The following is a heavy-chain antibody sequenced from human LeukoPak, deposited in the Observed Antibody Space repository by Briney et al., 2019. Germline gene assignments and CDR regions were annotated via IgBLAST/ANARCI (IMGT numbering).Heavy chain of an antibody. V-gene: IGHV1-2*02. CDR1: GYTFIGNY. CDR2: INPNSGGT. J-gene: IGHJ6*03. Sequence: GASVKVSCKASGYTFIGNYMHWVRQAPGQGLEWMGWINPNSGGTNYAQKFQGRVTMTRYTSISTAYMELSRLTSDDTAVYYCARDKQLDWAHYYYYYMDVWGKGTTVTVSS. D-gene: IGHD1-1*01. CDR3: ARDKQLDWAHYYYYYMDV.